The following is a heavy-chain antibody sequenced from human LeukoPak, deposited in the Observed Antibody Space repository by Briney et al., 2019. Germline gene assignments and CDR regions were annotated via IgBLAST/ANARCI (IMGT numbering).Heavy chain of an antibody. Sequence: GGPLRLSCVASGFTSSSYAVTWVRQAPGKGLEWVSASDRGDTTYYADSVKGRFTIYRDNSKNTVYLQMNSLRAEDTAIYYCAKPPGSSNYFDHWGQGTQVTVSS. D-gene: IGHD3-10*01. V-gene: IGHV3-23*01. CDR3: AKPPGSSNYFDH. CDR2: SDRGDTT. CDR1: GFTSSSYA. J-gene: IGHJ4*02.